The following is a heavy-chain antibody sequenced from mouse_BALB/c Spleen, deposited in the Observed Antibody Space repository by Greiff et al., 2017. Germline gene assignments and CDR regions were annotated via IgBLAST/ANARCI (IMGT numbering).Heavy chain of an antibody. Sequence: EVKLMESGGGLVKPGGSLKLSCAASGFTFSSYAMSWVRQSPEKRLEWVAEISSGGSYTYYPDTVTGRFTISRDNAKNTLYLGMSSLRSEDTAMYYCARDLGGTSAYWGQGTLVTVSA. CDR2: ISSGGSYT. D-gene: IGHD4-1*01. CDR1: GFTFSSYA. V-gene: IGHV5-9-4*01. J-gene: IGHJ3*01. CDR3: ARDLGGTSAY.